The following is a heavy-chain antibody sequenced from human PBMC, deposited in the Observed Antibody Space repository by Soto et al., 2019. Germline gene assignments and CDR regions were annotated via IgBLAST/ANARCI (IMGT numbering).Heavy chain of an antibody. CDR2: IYHSGST. Sequence: SETLSLTCAVSSGSISSSNWWSWVRQPPGKGLEWIGEIYHSGSTNYNPSLKSRVTISVDKSKNQFSLKLSSVTAADTAVYYCASQREYSSSWHRFRWFDPWGQGTLVTVSS. CDR3: ASQREYSSSWHRFRWFDP. D-gene: IGHD6-13*01. J-gene: IGHJ5*02. V-gene: IGHV4-4*02. CDR1: SGSISSSNW.